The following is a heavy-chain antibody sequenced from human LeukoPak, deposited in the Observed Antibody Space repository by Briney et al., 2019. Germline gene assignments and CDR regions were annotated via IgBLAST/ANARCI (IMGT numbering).Heavy chain of an antibody. CDR2: INPSGGST. CDR1: GYTFTSYY. V-gene: IGHV1-46*01. Sequence: ASVKVSCKASGYTFTSYYIHWVRQAPGQGLEWMGVINPSGGSTNYAQKFQGRVTMTRDTSTSTVYMELSGLRSEDTAVYYCARGPSITMVRGGRWYYYMDVWGKGTTVTISS. D-gene: IGHD3-10*01. J-gene: IGHJ6*03. CDR3: ARGPSITMVRGGRWYYYMDV.